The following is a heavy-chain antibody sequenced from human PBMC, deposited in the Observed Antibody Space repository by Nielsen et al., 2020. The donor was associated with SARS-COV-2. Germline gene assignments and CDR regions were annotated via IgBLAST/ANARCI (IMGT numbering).Heavy chain of an antibody. J-gene: IGHJ6*02. D-gene: IGHD3-10*01. Sequence: GGSLRLSCAASGFTFSSYSMNWVRQAPGKGLEWVSSISSSSSYIYYADSVKDRFTISRDNAKNSLYLQMNSLRAEDTAVYYCARDNPFTVWFGELTGRNAMDVWGQGTTVTVSS. CDR2: ISSSSSYI. CDR3: ARDNPFTVWFGELTGRNAMDV. V-gene: IGHV3-21*01. CDR1: GFTFSSYS.